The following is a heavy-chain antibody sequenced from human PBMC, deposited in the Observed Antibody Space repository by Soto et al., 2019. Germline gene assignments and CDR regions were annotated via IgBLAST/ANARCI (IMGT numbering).Heavy chain of an antibody. V-gene: IGHV4-31*11. J-gene: IGHJ2*01. Sequence: QVQLQESGPGRVRPSQSLSLICDVSGYAISRGGYYWSWLRQVPGKGLEWIGSIDYSGDTFYNPSLESRVTISVDPSKNQFFLSLSIVTAADTALFYCARDGRSLNWYFDLWGRGTLVTVSS. CDR1: GYAISRGGYY. CDR3: ARDGRSLNWYFDL. CDR2: IDYSGDT. D-gene: IGHD2-15*01.